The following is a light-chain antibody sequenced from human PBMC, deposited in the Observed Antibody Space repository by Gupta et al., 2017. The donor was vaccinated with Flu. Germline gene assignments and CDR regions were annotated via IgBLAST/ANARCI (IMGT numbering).Light chain of an antibody. J-gene: IGKJ2*01. CDR1: QSRLKSDGKTY. V-gene: IGKV2D-29*01. Sequence: VTPGQPASSSCKSSQSRLKSDGKTYLYWYLQRPGQPPQLLIYEVSNRFSGVPDRFSGSGSGTEFTLKISRVEAEDVGLYYCMHSVQLPRTFGQGTKLEIK. CDR3: MHSVQLPRT. CDR2: EVS.